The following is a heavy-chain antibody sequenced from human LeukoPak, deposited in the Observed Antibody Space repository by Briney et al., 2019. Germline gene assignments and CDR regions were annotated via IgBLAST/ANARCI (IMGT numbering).Heavy chain of an antibody. V-gene: IGHV3-72*01. CDR3: ARARDGDYCFDY. J-gene: IGHJ4*02. D-gene: IGHD4-17*01. Sequence: GGSLRLSCAASGFTFSDHYMDWVRQAPGKGLEWVVRIRKKTNSYSTEYAASVKGRFTISRDDSRNSLYLQMNSLKTEDTAVYYCARARDGDYCFDYWGQGTLVAVSS. CDR1: GFTFSDHY. CDR2: IRKKTNSYST.